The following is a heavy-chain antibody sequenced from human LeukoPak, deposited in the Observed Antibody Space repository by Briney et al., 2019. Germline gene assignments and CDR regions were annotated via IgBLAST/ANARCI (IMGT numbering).Heavy chain of an antibody. J-gene: IGHJ4*02. Sequence: GGSLRLSCAASGFTFRNYWMGWVRQAPGKGLEWVANTKPDGTAEYYADSVRGRFTASRDNANNFLYLQMNSLRGEDTAVYYCARDGGLHTNFDYWGQGTLVTVSS. CDR2: TKPDGTAE. D-gene: IGHD2-15*01. CDR3: ARDGGLHTNFDY. V-gene: IGHV3-7*01. CDR1: GFTFRNYW.